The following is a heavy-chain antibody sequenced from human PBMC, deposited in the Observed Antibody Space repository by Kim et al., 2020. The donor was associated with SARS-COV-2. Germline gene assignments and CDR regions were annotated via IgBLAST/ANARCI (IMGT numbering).Heavy chain of an antibody. CDR3: ASKRSGWWVRDSATNWFDP. J-gene: IGHJ5*02. CDR2: INHSGST. V-gene: IGHV4-34*01. D-gene: IGHD6-19*01. CDR1: GGSFSGYY. Sequence: SETLSLTCAVYGGSFSGYYWSWIRQPPGKGLEWIGEINHSGSTNYNPSLKSRVTISVDTSKNQFSLKLSSVTAADTAVYYCASKRSGWWVRDSATNWFDPWGQGTLVTVSS.